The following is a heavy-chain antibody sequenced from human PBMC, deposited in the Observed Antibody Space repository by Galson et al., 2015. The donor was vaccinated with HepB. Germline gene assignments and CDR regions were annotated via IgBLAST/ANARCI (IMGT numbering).Heavy chain of an antibody. CDR2: IDPSDSYT. Sequence: QSGAEVKKPGESLRISCKGSGYSFTSYWISWVRQMPGKGLEWMGRIDPSDSYTNYSPSFQGHVTISADKSISTAYLQWSSLKASDTAMYYCARGIKPLTSPNGYYYYYGMDVWGQGTTVTVSS. V-gene: IGHV5-10-1*01. CDR1: GYSFTSYW. CDR3: ARGIKPLTSPNGYYYYYGMDV. D-gene: IGHD1-1*01. J-gene: IGHJ6*02.